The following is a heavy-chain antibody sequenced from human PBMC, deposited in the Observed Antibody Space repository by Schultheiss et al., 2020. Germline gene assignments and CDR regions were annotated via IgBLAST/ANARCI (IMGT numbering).Heavy chain of an antibody. Sequence: GGSLRLSCAASGFIFSHYWMHWVRQVPGKGLEWVASIRSSSSSLFYADSAKGRFTISRDDAKNSLYLQMSSLRVEDTAVYYCAREFHTEADYWGQGTLVTVSS. J-gene: IGHJ4*02. V-gene: IGHV3-21*06. CDR1: GFIFSHYW. D-gene: IGHD4-17*01. CDR2: IRSSSSSL. CDR3: AREFHTEADY.